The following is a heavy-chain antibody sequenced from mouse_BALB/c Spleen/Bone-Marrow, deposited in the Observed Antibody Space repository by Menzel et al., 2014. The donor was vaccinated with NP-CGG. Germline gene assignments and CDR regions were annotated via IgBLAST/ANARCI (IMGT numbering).Heavy chain of an antibody. D-gene: IGHD4-1*01. V-gene: IGHV1S135*01. CDR2: IDPYNGGT. Sequence: QLKESGPELVKPGASVKVSCKASGYSFTDHNMYWVKQSHGKSLEWIGYIDPYNGGTSYNQKFKGKATLTVDKSSSTAFMHLNSLTSEDSAVYYCARPPNWDDWYFDVWGAGTTVTVSS. CDR3: ARPPNWDDWYFDV. CDR1: GYSFTDHN. J-gene: IGHJ1*01.